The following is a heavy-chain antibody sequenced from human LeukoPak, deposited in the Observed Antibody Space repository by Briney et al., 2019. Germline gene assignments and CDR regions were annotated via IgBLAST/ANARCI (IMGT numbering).Heavy chain of an antibody. CDR3: ARGLSGGSYNNWFDP. J-gene: IGHJ5*02. V-gene: IGHV4-59*01. CDR2: IYYSGST. D-gene: IGHD2-15*01. CDR1: GGSIRSYY. Sequence: SETLSLTCSVSGGSIRSYYWSWIRQPPGKGLEWIGYIYYSGSTNYNPSLKSRVTISVDTSKNQFSLKLSSVTAADTAVYYCARGLSGGSYNNWFDPWGQGTLVTVSS.